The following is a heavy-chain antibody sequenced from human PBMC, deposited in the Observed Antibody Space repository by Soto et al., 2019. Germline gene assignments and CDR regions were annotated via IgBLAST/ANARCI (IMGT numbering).Heavy chain of an antibody. CDR2: IYYSGST. D-gene: IGHD6-6*01. CDR1: GGSISSGDYY. Sequence: SETLSLTCTVSGGSISSGDYYWSWIRQPPGKGLEWIGYIYYSGSTYYNPSLKSRVTISVDTSKNQFSLKLSSVTAADTAVYYCARTIYSSSSYDAFDIWGQGTMVTVSS. CDR3: ARTIYSSSSYDAFDI. V-gene: IGHV4-30-4*01. J-gene: IGHJ3*02.